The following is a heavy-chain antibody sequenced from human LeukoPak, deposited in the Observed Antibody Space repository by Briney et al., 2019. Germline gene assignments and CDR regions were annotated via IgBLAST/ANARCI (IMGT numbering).Heavy chain of an antibody. D-gene: IGHD1-14*01. V-gene: IGHV3-48*01. CDR1: GFTFSNFP. CDR2: ISFSSSTI. Sequence: GSLRLSCAASGFTFSNFPMNWVRQAPGKGLEWVSYISFSSSTIYYADSVKGRFTISRDNAKNSLYLQMNSLRAEDTAVYYCAREADHPGDYYMDVWGKGTTVTVSS. J-gene: IGHJ6*03. CDR3: AREADHPGDYYMDV.